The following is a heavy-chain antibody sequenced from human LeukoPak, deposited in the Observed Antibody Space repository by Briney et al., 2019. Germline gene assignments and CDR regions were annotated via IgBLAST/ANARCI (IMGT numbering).Heavy chain of an antibody. CDR3: AREDYDDSGAWYFDL. CDR2: IYHSGST. V-gene: IGHV4-4*02. Sequence: SWETLSLTCAVSGGSISRRNWWSWVRQSPGKGLEWIGEIYHSGSTNYNPSLKSRVTISVDKSKNQFSLKLTSVPAADTAVYYCAREDYDDSGAWYFDLWGRGTLVIVSS. D-gene: IGHD3-3*01. J-gene: IGHJ2*01. CDR1: GGSISRRNW.